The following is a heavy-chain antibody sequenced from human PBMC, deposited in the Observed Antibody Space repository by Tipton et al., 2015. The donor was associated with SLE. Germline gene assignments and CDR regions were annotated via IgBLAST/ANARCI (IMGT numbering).Heavy chain of an antibody. D-gene: IGHD5-18*01. Sequence: TLSLTCTVSGDSVSSGTYSWSWIRQPAGKGLEWLGHVSPSGSTNSNPSVKSRIIISLDTPKSQFSLKLTPVTAADTAVYYCARASVGYNYADYWGQGTLVTVSS. V-gene: IGHV4-61*09. CDR1: GDSVSSGTYS. J-gene: IGHJ4*02. CDR2: VSPSGST. CDR3: ARASVGYNYADY.